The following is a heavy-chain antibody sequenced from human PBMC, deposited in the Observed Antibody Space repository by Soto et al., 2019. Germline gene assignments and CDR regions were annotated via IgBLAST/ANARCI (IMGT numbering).Heavy chain of an antibody. V-gene: IGHV1-69*01. CDR3: ARVSSVWGSCRDRWFDP. Sequence: QVQLVQSGAEVKKPGSSVKVSCKASGDTFSSYAISWVRQAPGQGLEWMGGIIPIFGTANYAQKFQGRVTITADESTSTAFMELSRLRSEDTAVYYCARVSSVWGSCRDRWFDPWGQGTLVTVSS. D-gene: IGHD3-16*02. CDR2: IIPIFGTA. CDR1: GDTFSSYA. J-gene: IGHJ5*02.